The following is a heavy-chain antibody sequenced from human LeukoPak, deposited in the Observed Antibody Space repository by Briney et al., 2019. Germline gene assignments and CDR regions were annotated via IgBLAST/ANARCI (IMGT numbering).Heavy chain of an antibody. CDR3: ARSRPGYFDY. CDR2: ITGSGGST. Sequence: GGSLRLSCAASGFTFNNYGMSWVRQAPGKGLEWVSIITGSGGSTYYADSVKGRFTISRDISTNTLYLRMNSLRAEDTAVYYCARSRPGYFDYWGQGTLVTVSS. J-gene: IGHJ4*02. CDR1: GFTFNNYG. V-gene: IGHV3-23*01. D-gene: IGHD1-1*01.